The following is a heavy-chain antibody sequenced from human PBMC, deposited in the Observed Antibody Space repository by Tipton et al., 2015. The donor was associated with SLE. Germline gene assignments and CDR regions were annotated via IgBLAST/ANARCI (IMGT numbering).Heavy chain of an antibody. Sequence: SLRLSCAASGFTFSDYYMSWVRQAPGKGLEWVANIKQDGSEKYYVDSVKGRFTISRDNAKNSLYLQMNSLRAEDTAVYYCARGYRWWSYGSGSHDGFDIWGQGTMVTVSS. V-gene: IGHV3-7*03. CDR3: ARGYRWWSYGSGSHDGFDI. CDR2: IKQDGSEK. D-gene: IGHD3-10*01. CDR1: GFTFSDYY. J-gene: IGHJ3*02.